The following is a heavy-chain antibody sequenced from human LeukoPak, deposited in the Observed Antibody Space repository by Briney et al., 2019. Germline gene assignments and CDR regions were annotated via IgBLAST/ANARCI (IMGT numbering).Heavy chain of an antibody. V-gene: IGHV1-69*13. Sequence: SVKVSCKASGGTFSSYAISWVRQAPGQGLEWMGGIIPIFGTANYAQKFQGRVTITADESTSTAYMELSSLRSEDTAVYYCARPNPPNYDLNLYYYGMGVWGQGTTVTVSS. J-gene: IGHJ6*02. CDR2: IIPIFGTA. CDR1: GGTFSSYA. D-gene: IGHD3-3*01. CDR3: ARPNPPNYDLNLYYYGMGV.